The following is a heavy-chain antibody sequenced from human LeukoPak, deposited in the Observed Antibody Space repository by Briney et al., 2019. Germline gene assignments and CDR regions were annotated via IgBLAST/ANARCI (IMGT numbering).Heavy chain of an antibody. J-gene: IGHJ4*02. CDR2: ISWNSGRI. CDR1: GFTFSSYV. CDR3: AKEQRGLDY. Sequence: LGGSLRLSCAASGFTFSSYVMHWVRQAPGKGLEWVSGISWNSGRIGYADSVKGRFTISRDNAKNSLYLQMNSLRAEDTALYYCAKEQRGLDYWGQGTLVTVSS. D-gene: IGHD1-1*01. V-gene: IGHV3-9*01.